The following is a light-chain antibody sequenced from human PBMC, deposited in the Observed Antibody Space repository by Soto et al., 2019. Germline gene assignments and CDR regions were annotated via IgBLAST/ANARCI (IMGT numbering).Light chain of an antibody. CDR2: SAS. CDR1: QSVSSSY. Sequence: EIVLTQSPGTLSLSPGERATLSCRASQSVSSSYLAWYQQKPGQAPRLFIYSASNRATGIPDRFSGSGSGTDFTLTISSLEPEDFAVYYCQQYGGSPRTFGQGTKVDIK. J-gene: IGKJ1*01. V-gene: IGKV3-20*01. CDR3: QQYGGSPRT.